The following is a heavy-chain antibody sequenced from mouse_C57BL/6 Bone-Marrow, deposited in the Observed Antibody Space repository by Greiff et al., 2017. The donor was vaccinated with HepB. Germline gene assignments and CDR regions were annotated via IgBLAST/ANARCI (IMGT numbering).Heavy chain of an antibody. V-gene: IGHV14-4*01. Sequence: EVKLMESGAELVRPGASVKLSCTASGFNIKDDYMHWVKQRPEQGLEWIGWIDPENGDTEYASKFQGKATITADTSSSTAYLQLSSLTSEDTAVYYCTTFITTVDGWYFDVWGTGTTVTVSS. CDR3: TTFITTVDGWYFDV. CDR2: IDPENGDT. J-gene: IGHJ1*03. CDR1: GFNIKDDY. D-gene: IGHD1-1*01.